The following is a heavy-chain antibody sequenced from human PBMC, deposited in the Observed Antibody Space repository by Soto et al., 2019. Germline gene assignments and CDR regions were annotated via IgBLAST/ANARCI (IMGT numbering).Heavy chain of an antibody. J-gene: IGHJ6*02. CDR2: IRPSGGST. Sequence: ASVKVSCKASGYTFTSYYMHWVRQAPGQGLEWMGIIRPSGGSTTYAQKFQGRVTITADESTSTAYMELSSLRSEDTAVYYCATTPPVGGYYCYGMDVWGQGTTVTVSS. CDR1: GYTFTSYY. CDR3: ATTPPVGGYYCYGMDV. V-gene: IGHV1-46*01. D-gene: IGHD1-26*01.